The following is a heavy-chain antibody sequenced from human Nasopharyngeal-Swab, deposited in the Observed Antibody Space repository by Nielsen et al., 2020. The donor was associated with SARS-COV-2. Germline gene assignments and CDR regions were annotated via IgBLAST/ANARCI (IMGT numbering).Heavy chain of an antibody. CDR2: VYYTGST. CDR1: GGSISSFY. J-gene: IGHJ4*02. V-gene: IGHV4-59*01. D-gene: IGHD6-19*01. Sequence: SETLSLTCTVSGGSISSFYWTWMRQPPGKGLEWIGYVYYTGSTRYNPSLKSRLTISVDTSKNQFSLKLTYMTAADTAVYFCARAPHYTSGWYQFDIWGQGTLVSVSS. CDR3: ARAPHYTSGWYQFDI.